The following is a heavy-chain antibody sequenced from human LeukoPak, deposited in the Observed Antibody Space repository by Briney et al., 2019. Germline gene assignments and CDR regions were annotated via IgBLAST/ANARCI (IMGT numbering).Heavy chain of an antibody. Sequence: GGSLRLSCAASGFSVSSNYMSWVRQAPGKGLEWVSYISSSGITIYYADSVKGRFTISRDNAKNSLYLQMNSLRAEDTAVSYCARGARKKMSYLDYWGQGTLVTVSS. CDR1: GFSVSSNY. CDR2: ISSSGITI. D-gene: IGHD1-26*01. CDR3: ARGARKKMSYLDY. J-gene: IGHJ4*02. V-gene: IGHV3-11*01.